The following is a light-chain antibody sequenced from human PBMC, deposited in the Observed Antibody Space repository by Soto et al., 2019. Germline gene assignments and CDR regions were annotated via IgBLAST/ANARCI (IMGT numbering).Light chain of an antibody. V-gene: IGKV3-20*01. CDR2: RSS. CDR3: QQYGSSPKT. J-gene: IGKJ1*01. CDR1: QTVYSN. Sequence: EIVLTQSPATLSLSPGERATLSCRASQTVYSNVAWYQQRPVHPPRLLIYRSSSRATGIPARFSGSGSGTDFTLTISRLEPEDFAVYYCQQYGSSPKTFGQGTKVDI.